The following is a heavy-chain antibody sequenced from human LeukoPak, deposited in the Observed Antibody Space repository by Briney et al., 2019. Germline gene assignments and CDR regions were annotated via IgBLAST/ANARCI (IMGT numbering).Heavy chain of an antibody. Sequence: SETLSLTCAVYGGSFSGYYWSWIRQPPGKGLEWIGEINHSGSTNYNPSLKSRVTISVDTSKNQFSLKLSSVTAADTAVYYCARSVRVGYCSSTSCYHFDYWGQGTLVTVSS. CDR3: ARSVRVGYCSSTSCYHFDY. CDR1: GGSFSGYY. CDR2: INHSGST. V-gene: IGHV4-34*01. D-gene: IGHD2-2*01. J-gene: IGHJ4*02.